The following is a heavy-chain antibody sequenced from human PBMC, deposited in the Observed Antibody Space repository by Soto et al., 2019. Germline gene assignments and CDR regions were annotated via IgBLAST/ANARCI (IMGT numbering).Heavy chain of an antibody. V-gene: IGHV4-59*08. CDR2: IYYSGST. Sequence: SETLSLTCTVSGGSISSYYWSWIRQPPGKGLEWIGYIYYSGSTNYNPSLKSRVTISVDTSKNQFSLKLSSVTAADTAVYYCARQAGPNIPNKYYYYYMDVWGKGTTVTVSS. D-gene: IGHD2-8*01. CDR3: ARQAGPNIPNKYYYYYMDV. J-gene: IGHJ6*03. CDR1: GGSISSYY.